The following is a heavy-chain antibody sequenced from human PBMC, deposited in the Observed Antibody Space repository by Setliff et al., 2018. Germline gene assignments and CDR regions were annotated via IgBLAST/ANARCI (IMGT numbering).Heavy chain of an antibody. V-gene: IGHV4-39*07. D-gene: IGHD2-15*01. Sequence: SETLSLTCTVSGGSISTNTYFWGWIRQSPGKGLEWIGNTYYSGDAYYNPSLKSRVTISIDTSKNQFSLKMRSVTAADAALYYCARKDGDMWGQGTMVTVSS. CDR2: TYYSGDA. CDR1: GGSISTNTYF. J-gene: IGHJ3*02. CDR3: ARKDGDM.